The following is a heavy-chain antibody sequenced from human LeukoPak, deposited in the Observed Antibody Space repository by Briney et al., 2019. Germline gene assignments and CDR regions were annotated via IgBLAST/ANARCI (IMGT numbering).Heavy chain of an antibody. J-gene: IGHJ4*02. D-gene: IGHD5-12*01. CDR3: AAQGRGYSGYDADY. CDR2: IIPILGTA. Sequence: GASVKVSCKASGGTFSSYAISWVRQAPGQGLEWMGGIIPILGTANYAQKFQGRVTITADESTSTAYMELSSLRSEDTAVYYCAAQGRGYSGYDADYWGQGTLVTVSS. CDR1: GGTFSSYA. V-gene: IGHV1-69*13.